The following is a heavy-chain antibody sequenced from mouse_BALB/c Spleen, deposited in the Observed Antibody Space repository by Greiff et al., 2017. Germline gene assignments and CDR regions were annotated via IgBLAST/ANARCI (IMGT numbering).Heavy chain of an antibody. CDR1: GFTFSNYW. D-gene: IGHD1-2*01. CDR2: IRLKSNNYAT. J-gene: IGHJ3*01. V-gene: IGHV6-6*02. CDR3: TRTITTGPWFAY. Sequence: EVQRVESGGGLVQPGGSMKLSCVASGFTFSNYWMNWVRQSPEKGLEWVAEIRLKSNNYATHYAESVKGRFTISRDDSKSSVYLQMNNLRAEDTGIYYCTRTITTGPWFAYWGQGTLVTVSA.